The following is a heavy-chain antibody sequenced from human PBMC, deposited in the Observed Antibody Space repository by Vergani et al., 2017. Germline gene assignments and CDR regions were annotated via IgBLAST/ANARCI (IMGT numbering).Heavy chain of an antibody. J-gene: IGHJ6*02. CDR3: ARVGQLWFYYGMDV. V-gene: IGHV3-33*01. CDR1: GFTFRSFG. CDR2: IWYDASNE. D-gene: IGHD5-18*01. Sequence: VQLVESGGGVVQPGRSLRLSCTASGFTFRSFGMHWVRQAPGKGLEWVAVIWYDASNEKYADSVKGRFTISRDNSRNTLYLQMNSLRDEDTAVYYCARVGQLWFYYGMDVGGQGTTVTVSS.